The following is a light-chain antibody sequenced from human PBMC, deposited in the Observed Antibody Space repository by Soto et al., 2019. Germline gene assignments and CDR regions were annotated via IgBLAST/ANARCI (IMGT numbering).Light chain of an antibody. CDR3: QQYGSSPLIT. V-gene: IGKV3-20*01. CDR2: GAS. CDR1: QSVSSSY. J-gene: IGKJ5*01. Sequence: EIVVTQSPATLSVSPGERATLSCRASQSVSSSYLAWYQQKPGQAPRLLIYGASARALGIPDRFSGSGSGTEFSFTVTSLQSEDFAVYHCQQYGSSPLITFGQGTRLEIK.